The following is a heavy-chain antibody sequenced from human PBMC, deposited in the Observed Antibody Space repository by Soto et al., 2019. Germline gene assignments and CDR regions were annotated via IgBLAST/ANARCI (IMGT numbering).Heavy chain of an antibody. J-gene: IGHJ1*01. CDR3: ARDYYSEYFHH. D-gene: IGHD3-22*01. CDR2: IYYSGST. CDR1: GGSVSSGSYY. Sequence: QVQLQESGPGLVKPSETLSLTCTVSGGSVSSGSYYWSWIRQPPGKGLEWIGYIYYSGSTNYNPSLKSRVTISVDTSKNQFSLKLSSVTAADTAVYYCARDYYSEYFHHWGQGTLVTVSS. V-gene: IGHV4-61*01.